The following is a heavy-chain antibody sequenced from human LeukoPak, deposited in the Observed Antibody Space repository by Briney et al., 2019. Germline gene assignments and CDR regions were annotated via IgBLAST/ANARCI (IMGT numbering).Heavy chain of an antibody. CDR3: ARALGTLPRYDPIFGVVIIPSSEFDY. CDR2: IYYSGST. Sequence: SETLSLTCTVSGGSISSSSYYWDWIRQPPGKGLEWIGSIYYSGSTYYNPSLKSRVTISVDTSKNQFSLKLSSVTAADTAVYYCARALGTLPRYDPIFGVVIIPSSEFDYWGQGTLVTVSS. D-gene: IGHD3-3*01. J-gene: IGHJ4*02. CDR1: GGSISSSSYY. V-gene: IGHV4-39*07.